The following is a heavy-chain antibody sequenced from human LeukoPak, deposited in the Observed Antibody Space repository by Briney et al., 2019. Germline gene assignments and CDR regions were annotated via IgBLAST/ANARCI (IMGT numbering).Heavy chain of an antibody. CDR3: ARLGWNHLLGRPDAFDI. D-gene: IGHD1-14*01. Sequence: GGSLRLSCVASGFTFSSYEINWVRQAPGKRLEWVSYISSSGRTIYYADSVKGRFTISRDNAKNSLYLQMNSLRAEDTAMFYCARLGWNHLLGRPDAFDIWGQGTMVTVSS. CDR2: ISSSGRTI. CDR1: GFTFSSYE. J-gene: IGHJ3*02. V-gene: IGHV3-48*03.